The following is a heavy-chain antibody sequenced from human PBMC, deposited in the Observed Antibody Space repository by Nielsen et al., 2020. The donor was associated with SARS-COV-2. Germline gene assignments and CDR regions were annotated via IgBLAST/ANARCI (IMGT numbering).Heavy chain of an antibody. D-gene: IGHD2-15*01. V-gene: IGHV1-46*01. J-gene: IGHJ5*02. CDR2: INPSGGST. Sequence: ASVKVSCKASGYTFTSYYMHWVRQAPGQGLEWMGIINPSGGSTSYAQKFQGRVTMTRDTSTSTVYMELSSLRSEDTAVYYCARDIECSGGSCYSDLNWFDPWGQGTLVTVS. CDR1: GYTFTSYY. CDR3: ARDIECSGGSCYSDLNWFDP.